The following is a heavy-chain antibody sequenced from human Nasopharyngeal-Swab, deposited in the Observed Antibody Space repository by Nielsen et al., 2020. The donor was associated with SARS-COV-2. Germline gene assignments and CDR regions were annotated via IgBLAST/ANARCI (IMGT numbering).Heavy chain of an antibody. CDR2: INPKGGST. D-gene: IGHD4-17*01. Sequence: WVRQAPGQGLEWMGIINPKGGSTNYAQKFLGRITMTRDTPTTTVDMELSSLRSEDTAVYYCARDIGDYRSFAYWGQGTLVTVSS. V-gene: IGHV1-46*01. J-gene: IGHJ4*02. CDR3: ARDIGDYRSFAY.